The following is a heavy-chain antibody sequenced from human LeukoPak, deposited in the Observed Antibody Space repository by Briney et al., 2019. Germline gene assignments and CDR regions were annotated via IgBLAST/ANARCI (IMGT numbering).Heavy chain of an antibody. CDR3: AREDRILQSGY. CDR1: GGSISSGDYY. J-gene: IGHJ4*02. V-gene: IGHV4-30-4*01. D-gene: IGHD2-15*01. Sequence: SSETLSLTWTVSGGSISSGDYYWSWLRQPPGTGLEWIGYIYYSGSTYYNPSLKSRVTISVDTSKNQFSLKLRSVTAADTAVYYCAREDRILQSGYWGQGTLVTVSS. CDR2: IYYSGST.